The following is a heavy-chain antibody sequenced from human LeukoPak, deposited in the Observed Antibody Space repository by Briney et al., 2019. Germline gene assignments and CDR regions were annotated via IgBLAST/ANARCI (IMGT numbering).Heavy chain of an antibody. Sequence: GGSLRPSCAASGLTFSTYEMNCVRQPPGEGLEWVSAISGSAGSTYHADSVKGRFTIYRDNSKNTLYLQMKSLRAEDTAVYYCGKVGGGRWLQSSLYFDYWGQGTLVTVSS. J-gene: IGHJ4*02. V-gene: IGHV3-23*01. CDR2: ISGSAGST. D-gene: IGHD5-24*01. CDR3: GKVGGGRWLQSSLYFDY. CDR1: GLTFSTYE.